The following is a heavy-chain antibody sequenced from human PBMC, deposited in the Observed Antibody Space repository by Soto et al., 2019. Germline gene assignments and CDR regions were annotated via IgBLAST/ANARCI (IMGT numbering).Heavy chain of an antibody. CDR2: IYYSGST. V-gene: IGHV4-39*01. J-gene: IGHJ4*02. CDR3: ARYGSGKFDY. D-gene: IGHD3-10*01. CDR1: GGSISSSSYY. Sequence: SETLSLTCTVSGGSISSSSYYWGWIRQPPGKGLEWIGSIYYSGSTYYNPSLKSRVTISVDTSKNQFSLKLSSVTAADTAVYYCARYGSGKFDYWGQGTLVTVSS.